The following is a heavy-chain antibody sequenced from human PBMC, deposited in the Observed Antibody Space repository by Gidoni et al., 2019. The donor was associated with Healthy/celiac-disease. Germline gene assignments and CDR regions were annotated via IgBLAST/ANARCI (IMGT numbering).Heavy chain of an antibody. CDR2: ISWNSGSI. Sequence: EVQLVESGGGLVQPGRSLRLYCAASGFTFDDYAMHWVRQAPGKGLEWVSGISWNSGSIGYADSVKGRFTISRDNAKNSLYLQMNSLRAEDTALYYCAKEPTNYYDSSAPWGQGTLVTVSS. CDR1: GFTFDDYA. D-gene: IGHD3-22*01. J-gene: IGHJ5*02. V-gene: IGHV3-9*01. CDR3: AKEPTNYYDSSAP.